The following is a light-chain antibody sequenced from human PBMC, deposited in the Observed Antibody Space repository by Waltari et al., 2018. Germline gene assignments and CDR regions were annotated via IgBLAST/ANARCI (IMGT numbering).Light chain of an antibody. V-gene: IGKV1-27*01. Sequence: DIQMTQSPSSLSASIGDRVTITCRASPGISNFLAWYQQKLGKVPKLLIYAASTLQSGVPARFSGSGSGTDFTLTISSLQPEDVATYYCQKYNDAPRTFGQGTKVEIK. CDR2: AAS. CDR3: QKYNDAPRT. J-gene: IGKJ1*01. CDR1: PGISNF.